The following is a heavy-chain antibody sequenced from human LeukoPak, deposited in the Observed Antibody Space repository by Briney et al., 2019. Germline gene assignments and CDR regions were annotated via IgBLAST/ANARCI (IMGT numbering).Heavy chain of an antibody. D-gene: IGHD6-6*01. J-gene: IGHJ4*02. CDR2: ISGNGGST. V-gene: IGHV3-64D*09. CDR1: GFTFRSYT. Sequence: AGGSLGLSCSASGFTFRSYTMHWVRQAPGKGLEYVSAISGNGGSTYYADSVRGRFTISRDNSKNTLYLQMSSLRAEDTAVYYCVITSATGPLDYWGQGTLVTVSS. CDR3: VITSATGPLDY.